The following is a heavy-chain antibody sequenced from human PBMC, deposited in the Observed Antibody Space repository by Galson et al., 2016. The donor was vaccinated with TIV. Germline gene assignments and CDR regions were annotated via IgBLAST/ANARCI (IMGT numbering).Heavy chain of an antibody. J-gene: IGHJ3*02. CDR1: SGSMSSSDYY. V-gene: IGHV4-61*02. CDR2: VYASGST. CDR3: ARDPRGLTFDI. D-gene: IGHD3-10*01. Sequence: TLSLTCTVSSGSMSSSDYYWNWIRQPAGKGLEWVGRVYASGSTNYNPSLESRLTISIDTSKNQFFLKLTSVTAADAAVYYCARDPRGLTFDIWGQGTTVTASS.